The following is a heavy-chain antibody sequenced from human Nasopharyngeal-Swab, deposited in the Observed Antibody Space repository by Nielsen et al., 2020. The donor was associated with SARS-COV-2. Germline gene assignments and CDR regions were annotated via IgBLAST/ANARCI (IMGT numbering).Heavy chain of an antibody. CDR3: ARHFQDVTIFGVVIPGDYMDV. J-gene: IGHJ6*03. CDR2: IYYSGST. D-gene: IGHD3-3*01. V-gene: IGHV4-39*01. Sequence: PGKGLEWIGSIYYSGSTYYNPSLKSRVTISVDTSKNQFSLKLSSVTAADTAVYYCARHFQDVTIFGVVIPGDYMDVWGEGTTVTVSS.